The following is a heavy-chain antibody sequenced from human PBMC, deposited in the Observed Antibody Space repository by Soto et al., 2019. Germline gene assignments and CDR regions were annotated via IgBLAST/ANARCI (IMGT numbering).Heavy chain of an antibody. CDR1: VYTFTSYY. J-gene: IGHJ4*02. Sequence: ASVKLSCQASVYTFTSYYIHWMRQAPGQGLEWMGVINPGGGSTSYSQKLHGRVTMTRDTSTSTVYMGLSSLRSEDTAVYYCARGLAVAYSPALLWGQGTLVTVSS. V-gene: IGHV1-46*01. CDR3: ARGLAVAYSPALL. CDR2: INPGGGST. D-gene: IGHD6-19*01.